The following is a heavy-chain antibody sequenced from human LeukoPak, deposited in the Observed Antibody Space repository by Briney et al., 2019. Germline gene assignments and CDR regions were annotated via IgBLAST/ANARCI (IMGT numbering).Heavy chain of an antibody. J-gene: IGHJ4*02. Sequence: GGSLRLSCAASGFTVSSNYMSWVRQAPGKGLGWVSLIYSGGSTYYADSVKGRFTISRDNSKNTLYLQMNSLRAEDTAVYYCARWAVSSGYSFDYWGQGTLVTVSS. CDR2: IYSGGST. D-gene: IGHD3-22*01. CDR3: ARWAVSSGYSFDY. V-gene: IGHV3-53*01. CDR1: GFTVSSNY.